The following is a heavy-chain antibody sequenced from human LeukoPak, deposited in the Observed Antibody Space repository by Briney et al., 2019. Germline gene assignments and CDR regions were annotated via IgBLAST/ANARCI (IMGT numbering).Heavy chain of an antibody. D-gene: IGHD3-22*01. CDR3: ASLITMIGGEYYYGMDV. J-gene: IGHJ6*02. CDR1: GGSISSSSYY. Sequence: SETLSLTCTVSGGSISSSSYYWGWIRQPPGKGLEWIGSIYYSGSTYYNPSLKSRVTISVNTSKNQFSLKLSSVTAADTAVYYCASLITMIGGEYYYGMDVWGQGTTVTVSS. CDR2: IYYSGST. V-gene: IGHV4-39*07.